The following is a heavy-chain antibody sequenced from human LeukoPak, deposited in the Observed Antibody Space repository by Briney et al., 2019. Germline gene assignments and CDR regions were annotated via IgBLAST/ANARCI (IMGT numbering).Heavy chain of an antibody. V-gene: IGHV3-30*02. CDR3: AKDWKKEDYSQGYFDS. Sequence: PGGSLRLSCAASGFIFSNFGMHWVRQAPGKGLEWVTYVRYDGSNKFYADSVKGRFTISRDNSKNTLYLQMNSLTADDTAVYSCAKDWKKEDYSQGYFDSWGQGTLVTVSS. CDR1: GFIFSNFG. J-gene: IGHJ4*02. CDR2: VRYDGSNK. D-gene: IGHD2-15*01.